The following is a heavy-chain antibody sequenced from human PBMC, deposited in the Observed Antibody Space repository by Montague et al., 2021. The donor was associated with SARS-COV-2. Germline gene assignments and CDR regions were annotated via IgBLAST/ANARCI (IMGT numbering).Heavy chain of an antibody. V-gene: IGHV4-59*08. J-gene: IGHJ4*02. Sequence: SETLSLTCDFAGGSFRDYAWSWIRQPPGKRLEWIGYLSYSGRPIYNPSLESRVSTSVDTSKNQFSLRLRSVIAADPAVYYCAGRLPQYTSGWYFDQWGQGTLVAVSS. D-gene: IGHD6-19*01. CDR3: AGRLPQYTSGWYFDQ. CDR2: LSYSGRP. CDR1: GGSFRDYA.